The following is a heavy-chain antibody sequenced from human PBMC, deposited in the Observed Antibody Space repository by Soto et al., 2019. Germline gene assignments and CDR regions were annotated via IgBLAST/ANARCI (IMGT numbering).Heavy chain of an antibody. V-gene: IGHV4-59*01. J-gene: IGHJ5*01. Sequence: QVQLQESGPGLVKPSETLSVTCTVSGGSISSYYWSWIRQPPGKRLEWIGYIYYSGSTNYNPSLKSRVTISVDTSKNQFSLKLSSVTSADTAVYYCASGGIPIWFDSWGQITLLTVSS. CDR3: ASGGIPIWFDS. D-gene: IGHD1-20*01. CDR1: GGSISSYY. CDR2: IYYSGST.